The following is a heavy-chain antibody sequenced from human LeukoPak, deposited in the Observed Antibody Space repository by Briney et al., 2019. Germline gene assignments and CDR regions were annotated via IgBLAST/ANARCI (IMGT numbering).Heavy chain of an antibody. V-gene: IGHV1-8*03. D-gene: IGHD1-26*01. CDR1: GYTFTSYD. Sequence: ASVKVSCKASGYTFTSYDINWVRQATGQGLEWMGWMNPNSGNTGYAQKFQGRVTITRNTSISTAYMELSSLRSEDTAVYYCARDTAKVGASENFQHWGQGTLVTVSS. J-gene: IGHJ1*01. CDR2: MNPNSGNT. CDR3: ARDTAKVGASENFQH.